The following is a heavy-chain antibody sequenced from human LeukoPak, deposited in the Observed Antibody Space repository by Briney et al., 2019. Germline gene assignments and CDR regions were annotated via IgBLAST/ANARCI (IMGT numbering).Heavy chain of an antibody. CDR2: LNTDGRDT. V-gene: IGHV3-74*01. D-gene: IGHD6-19*01. Sequence: GGSLRLSCAASGFTFRAYWMHWVRQAPGKGLMWVSRLNTDGRDTRYADSVQGRFTISRDNAKNTLYLQMNSLRAEDTAVYYCARSEAVAWSFDLWGRGTLVTVSS. CDR3: ARSEAVAWSFDL. CDR1: GFTFRAYW. J-gene: IGHJ2*01.